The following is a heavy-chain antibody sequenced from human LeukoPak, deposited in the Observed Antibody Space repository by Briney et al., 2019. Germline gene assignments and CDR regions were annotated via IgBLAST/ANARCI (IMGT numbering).Heavy chain of an antibody. V-gene: IGHV3-23*01. CDR2: ISGSGSST. J-gene: IGHJ4*02. Sequence: GGSLRLSCVVSGLTFSSYAMTWVRQAPGKGLEWVSTISGSGSSTYYADSVKGRFTISRDNSKNTLYLQMHSLRVEDTAVYYCAKGPLEGYFDYWGQGTLVTVSS. CDR3: AKGPLEGYFDY. CDR1: GLTFSSYA. D-gene: IGHD5-24*01.